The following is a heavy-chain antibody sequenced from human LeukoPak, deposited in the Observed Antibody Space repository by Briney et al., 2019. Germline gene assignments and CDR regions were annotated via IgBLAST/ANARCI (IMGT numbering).Heavy chain of an antibody. J-gene: IGHJ1*01. CDR1: GFTFSSYA. CDR2: ISGSGGST. Sequence: GGSLRLSCAASGFTFSSYAMSWVRQAPGKGLEWVSAISGSGGSTYYADSVKGRFTISRDNSKNTLYLQMNSLRAEDTAVYYCAKGKYSSSWYAAEYFQHWGQGTLVTVS. D-gene: IGHD6-13*01. V-gene: IGHV3-23*01. CDR3: AKGKYSSSWYAAEYFQH.